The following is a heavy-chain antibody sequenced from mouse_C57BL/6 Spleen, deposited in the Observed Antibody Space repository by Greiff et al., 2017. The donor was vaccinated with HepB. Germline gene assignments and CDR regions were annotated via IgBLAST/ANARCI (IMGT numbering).Heavy chain of an antibody. J-gene: IGHJ4*01. D-gene: IGHD2-1*01. CDR3: ARHGNYGGYAMDY. V-gene: IGHV5-17*01. CDR1: GFTFSDYG. CDR2: ISSGSSTI. Sequence: VQLQQSGGGLVKPGGSLKLSCAASGFTFSDYGMHWVRQAPEKGLEWVAYISSGSSTIYYADTVKGRFTISRDNAKNTLFLQMTSLRSEDTAMYYCARHGNYGGYAMDYWGQGTSVTVSS.